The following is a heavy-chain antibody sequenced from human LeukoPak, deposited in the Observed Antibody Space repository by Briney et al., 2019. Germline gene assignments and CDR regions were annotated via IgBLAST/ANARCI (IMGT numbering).Heavy chain of an antibody. Sequence: KTSETLPLTCAVYGGSFSDYNWSWLRQSPEKGLEWIGEINDSGRTHYNPSLKSRVTISVDTAKYQFSLSLSSLTAADTAVYYCARGLDLEGLDYWGQGTLVTVSS. CDR1: GGSFSDYN. V-gene: IGHV4-34*01. J-gene: IGHJ4*02. CDR2: INDSGRT. D-gene: IGHD1-1*01. CDR3: ARGLDLEGLDY.